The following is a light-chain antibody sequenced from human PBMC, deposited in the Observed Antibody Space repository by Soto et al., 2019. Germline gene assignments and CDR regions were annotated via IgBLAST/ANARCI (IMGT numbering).Light chain of an antibody. Sequence: DIQMTQSPYSLSASVGDRVTLTCLASQSISSYLNWYQQKPGKAPKLLIYAASSLQSGVPSRFSGSGSGTDFTLTISSLQPEDFATYYCQQSYSTLTWTFGQGTKVDIK. V-gene: IGKV1-39*01. CDR1: QSISSY. CDR3: QQSYSTLTWT. CDR2: AAS. J-gene: IGKJ1*01.